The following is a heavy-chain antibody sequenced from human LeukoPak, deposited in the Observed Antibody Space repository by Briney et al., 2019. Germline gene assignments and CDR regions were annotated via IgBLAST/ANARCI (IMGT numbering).Heavy chain of an antibody. V-gene: IGHV3-23*01. D-gene: IGHD2-21*01. CDR2: ISGSGGNT. CDR1: GFTFSSYA. Sequence: QPGGSLRLSCAASGFTFSSYAMSWVRQAPGKGLEWVSGISGSGGNTYYADSVKGRFTLSRDNSKNTLCLHMNSLRAEDTAVYYCARPGGHWSSSPFDYWGQGTLVTVSS. J-gene: IGHJ4*02. CDR3: ARPGGHWSSSPFDY.